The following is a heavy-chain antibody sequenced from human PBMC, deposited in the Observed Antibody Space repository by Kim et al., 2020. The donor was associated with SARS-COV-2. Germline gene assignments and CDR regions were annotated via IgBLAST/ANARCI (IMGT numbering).Heavy chain of an antibody. Sequence: SETLSLTCTVSGGSISSSSYYWGWIRQPPGKGLEWIGSIYYSGSTYYNPSLKSRVTISVDTSKNQFSLKLSSVTAADTAVYYCSRHLSPYYDDAFDIWG. J-gene: IGHJ3*02. CDR3: SRHLSPYYDDAFDI. CDR2: IYYSGST. V-gene: IGHV4-39*01. D-gene: IGHD3-22*01. CDR1: GGSISSSSYY.